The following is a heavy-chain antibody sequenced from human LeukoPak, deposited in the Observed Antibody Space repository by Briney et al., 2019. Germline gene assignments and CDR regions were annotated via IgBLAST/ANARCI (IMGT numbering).Heavy chain of an antibody. V-gene: IGHV3-21*04. CDR3: AREIREAYGSGPGAYGVDV. D-gene: IGHD3-10*01. CDR1: GFTFSSYS. J-gene: IGHJ6*02. CDR2: IISSSSYI. Sequence: PGGSLRLSCAASGFTFSSYSMNWVRQAPGKGLEWVSSIISSSSYIYYADSVKGRFTISRDNAKNSLYLQMNSLRADDTAVYYCAREIREAYGSGPGAYGVDVWGQGTTVTVSS.